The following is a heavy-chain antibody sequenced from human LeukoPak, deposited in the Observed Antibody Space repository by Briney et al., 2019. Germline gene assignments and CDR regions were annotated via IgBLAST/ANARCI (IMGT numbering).Heavy chain of an antibody. V-gene: IGHV3-7*01. D-gene: IGHD3-22*01. J-gene: IGHJ4*02. CDR1: GFTFSNYW. CDR2: IKQDGSEK. CDR3: ARARIPMIVVVYYFDY. Sequence: GGSLRLSCAASGFTFSNYWMSWVRQAPGKGLEWVANIKQDGSEKYYVDSVKGRFTISRDNAKNSLYLQMNMLRGEDTDVYYCARARIPMIVVVYYFDYWGQGTLVTVSS.